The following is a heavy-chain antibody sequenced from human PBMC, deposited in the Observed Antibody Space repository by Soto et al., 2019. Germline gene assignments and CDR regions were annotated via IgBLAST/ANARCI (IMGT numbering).Heavy chain of an antibody. J-gene: IGHJ4*02. CDR1: GFTFSDHA. D-gene: IGHD1-26*01. V-gene: IGHV3-23*01. Sequence: GGSLRLSCATSGFTFSDHAMHWVRQAAGERLEWVSGVRGALATTPYADSVKGRFTISRDNSKNTLYLQMNSLRAEDTAIYYCVKEGKMGVEGFDFWGQGTLVTV. CDR3: VKEGKMGVEGFDF. CDR2: VRGALATT.